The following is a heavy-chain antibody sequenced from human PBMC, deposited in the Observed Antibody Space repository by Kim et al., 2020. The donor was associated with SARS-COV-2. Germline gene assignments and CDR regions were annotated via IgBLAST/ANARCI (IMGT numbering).Heavy chain of an antibody. D-gene: IGHD5-18*01. CDR1: GGTFSSYA. CDR3: ARERYSYHAFDI. CDR2: IIPIFGTA. V-gene: IGHV1-69*06. J-gene: IGHJ3*02. Sequence: SVKVSCKASGGTFSSYAISWVRQAPGQGLEWMGGIIPIFGTANYAQKFQGRVTITADKSTSTAYMELSSLRSEDTAVYYCARERYSYHAFDIWGQGTMVTVSS.